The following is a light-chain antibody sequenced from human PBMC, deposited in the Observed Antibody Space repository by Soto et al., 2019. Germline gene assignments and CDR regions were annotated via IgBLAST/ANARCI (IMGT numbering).Light chain of an antibody. CDR2: RNN. CDR1: SSNIGSNY. CDR3: AAWDDSLSGYVV. J-gene: IGLJ2*01. V-gene: IGLV1-47*03. Sequence: QSVLTQPPSASGTPGQRVTISCSGSSSNIGSNYVYWYQQLPGTAPKLLIYRNNQRPSGVPDRFSGSKSGPSASLAISGLWSEAEADYYCAAWDDSLSGYVVLGGGTKFTVL.